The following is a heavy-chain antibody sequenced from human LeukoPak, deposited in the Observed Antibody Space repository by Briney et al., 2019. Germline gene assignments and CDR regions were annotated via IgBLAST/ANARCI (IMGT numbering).Heavy chain of an antibody. Sequence: GGSLRLSCAASGFTVSSNYMSWVRQAPGKGLEWVSVIYSGGSTYYADSVKGRFTISRDNSKNTLYLQMNSLRAEDTAVYYCARDSGYSYGNLDYWGQGTLVTVSS. CDR2: IYSGGST. V-gene: IGHV3-66*02. J-gene: IGHJ4*02. CDR1: GFTVSSNY. D-gene: IGHD5-18*01. CDR3: ARDSGYSYGNLDY.